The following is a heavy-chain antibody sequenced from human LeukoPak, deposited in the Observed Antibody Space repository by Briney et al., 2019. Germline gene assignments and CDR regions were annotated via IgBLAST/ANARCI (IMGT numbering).Heavy chain of an antibody. J-gene: IGHJ6*03. D-gene: IGHD3-3*01. CDR3: ARVGGEYYDFWSGYYRTYYYYYMDV. V-gene: IGHV4-38-2*02. CDR1: GYSISSGYY. Sequence: SETLSLTCTVSGYSISSGYYWGWLRQPPGEGLEWIGSIYRSGSTYYNPSLERRVTISVDTSKNQFSLKLSSVTAADTAVYYCARVGGEYYDFWSGYYRTYYYYYMDVWGKGTTVTVSS. CDR2: IYRSGST.